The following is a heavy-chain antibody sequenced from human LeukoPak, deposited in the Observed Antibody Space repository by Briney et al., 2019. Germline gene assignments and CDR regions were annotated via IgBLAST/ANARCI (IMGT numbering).Heavy chain of an antibody. CDR1: GFTFSSYS. CDR2: ISSSSSYI. Sequence: GGSLRLSCAASGFTFSSYSMNWVRQAPGKGPEWVSSISSSSSYIYYADSVKGRFTISRDNAKNSLYLQMNSLRAEDTAVYYCARVPTLAADDYYFDYWGQGTLVTVSS. D-gene: IGHD6-13*01. CDR3: ARVPTLAADDYYFDY. J-gene: IGHJ4*02. V-gene: IGHV3-21*01.